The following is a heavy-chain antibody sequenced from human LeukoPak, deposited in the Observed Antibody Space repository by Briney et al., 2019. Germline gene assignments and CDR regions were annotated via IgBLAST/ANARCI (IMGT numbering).Heavy chain of an antibody. V-gene: IGHV4-59*01. CDR3: ARLANYYDSSGLGDNFDY. Sequence: SETLSLTCTVSGGSISSYYWSWIRQPPGKGLEWIGYIYYSGSTNYNPSLKSRVTISVDTSKNQFSLELSSVTAADTAVYYCARLANYYDSSGLGDNFDYWGQGTLVTVSS. D-gene: IGHD3-22*01. CDR2: IYYSGST. CDR1: GGSISSYY. J-gene: IGHJ4*02.